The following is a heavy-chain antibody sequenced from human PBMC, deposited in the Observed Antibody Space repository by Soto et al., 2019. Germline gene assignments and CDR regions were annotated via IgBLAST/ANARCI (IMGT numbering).Heavy chain of an antibody. CDR2: ISAVDGQI. J-gene: IGHJ4*02. D-gene: IGHD2-21*02. V-gene: IGHV1-3*01. CDR1: GYTFTNYP. CDR3: ARGFRDPSFSGFDY. Sequence: QVQLVQSGTEVRKPGASVKLSCRASGYTFTNYPLHWVRQAPGQRPQWLGWISAVDGQIKYSQKFQGRATLTTDTSASTTYMELSSLRSDDTAMYYCARGFRDPSFSGFDYWGQGALVTVSS.